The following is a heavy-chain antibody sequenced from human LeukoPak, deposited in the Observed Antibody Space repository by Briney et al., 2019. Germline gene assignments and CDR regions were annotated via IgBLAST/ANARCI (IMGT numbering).Heavy chain of an antibody. CDR2: IWYDGSNR. CDR3: ARDQSVGAIDY. CDR1: GFTFSSYG. J-gene: IGHJ4*02. Sequence: GGSLRLSCAASGFTFSSYGMHWVRQAPGKGLEWVAVIWYDGSNRYYADSVKGRFTISRDNSKNTLYLQMNSLRAEDTAVYYCARDQSVGAIDYWGQGTLVTVSS. V-gene: IGHV3-33*01. D-gene: IGHD1-26*01.